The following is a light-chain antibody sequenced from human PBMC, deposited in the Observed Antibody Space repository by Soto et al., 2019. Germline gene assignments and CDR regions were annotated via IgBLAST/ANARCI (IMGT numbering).Light chain of an antibody. CDR2: GAS. J-gene: IGKJ2*01. CDR1: QSVSSSY. Sequence: EIVLTQSPGTLSLSPGERATLSCRASQSVSSSYLAWYQQKPGQAPRLLIYGASRRATGIPDRFSGSGSGTDFTLNISRLEREDLAVYYCQQYGSSPGTVGQGTKLEL. V-gene: IGKV3-20*01. CDR3: QQYGSSPGT.